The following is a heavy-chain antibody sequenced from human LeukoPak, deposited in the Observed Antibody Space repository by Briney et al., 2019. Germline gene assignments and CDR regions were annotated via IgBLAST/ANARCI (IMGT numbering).Heavy chain of an antibody. CDR2: INHSGST. J-gene: IGHJ4*02. Sequence: KPSETLSLTCTVYGGSFSGYYWSWIRQPPGKGLEWIGEINHSGSTNYNPSLKSRVTISVDTSKNQFSLKLSSVTAADTAVYYCASCGGGSCPFDYWGQGTLVTVSS. CDR1: GGSFSGYY. D-gene: IGHD2-15*01. CDR3: ASCGGGSCPFDY. V-gene: IGHV4-34*01.